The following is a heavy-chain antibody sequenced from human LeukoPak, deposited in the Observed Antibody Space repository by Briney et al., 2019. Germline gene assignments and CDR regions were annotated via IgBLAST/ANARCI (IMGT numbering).Heavy chain of an antibody. J-gene: IGHJ4*02. V-gene: IGHV3-11*04. CDR1: GFTFSDYY. CDR2: ISSSGSTI. D-gene: IGHD4-17*01. Sequence: PGGSLRLSCAASGFTFSDYYMSWIRQAPGKGLEWVSYISSSGSTIYYADSVKGRFTISRDNAKNSLYLQMNSLRAEDTAVYYCARAPSPTTVSYFDYWGQGTLVTVSS. CDR3: ARAPSPTTVSYFDY.